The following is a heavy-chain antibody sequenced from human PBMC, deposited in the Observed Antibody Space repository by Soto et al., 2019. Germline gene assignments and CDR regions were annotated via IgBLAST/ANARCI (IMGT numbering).Heavy chain of an antibody. CDR2: INHSGST. CDR3: ARGRITMVRGASYYFAY. Sequence: QVQLQQWGAGLLKPSETLSLTCAVYGGSFSGYYWSWIRQPPGKGLEWIGEINHSGSTNYNPSLKSRVTISVDTSKNQFSLKLSSVTAADTAVYYCARGRITMVRGASYYFAYWGQGTLVTVSS. V-gene: IGHV4-34*01. D-gene: IGHD3-10*01. J-gene: IGHJ4*02. CDR1: GGSFSGYY.